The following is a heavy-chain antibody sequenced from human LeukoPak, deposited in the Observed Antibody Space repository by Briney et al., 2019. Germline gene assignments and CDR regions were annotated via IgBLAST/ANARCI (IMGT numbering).Heavy chain of an antibody. CDR3: AKSSSSTLGAFDI. CDR1: GFTFDDYA. J-gene: IGHJ3*02. CDR2: ISWNSGSI. Sequence: GGSLRLSCAASGFTFDDYAMHWVRQAPGKGLEWVSGISWNSGSIGYADSVKGRFTISRDNAKNSLYLQMNSLRAEDMALYYCAKSSSSTLGAFDIWGQGTMVTVSS. D-gene: IGHD6-6*01. V-gene: IGHV3-9*03.